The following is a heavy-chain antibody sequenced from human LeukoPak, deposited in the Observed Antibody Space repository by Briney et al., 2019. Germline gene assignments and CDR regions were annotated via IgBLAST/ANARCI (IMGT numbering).Heavy chain of an antibody. D-gene: IGHD3-10*01. Sequence: GGSLRLSCAASGFTFSSYWMSWVRQAPGKGLEWVANIKQDGSEKYYVDSVKDRFTISRDNAKNSLYLQMNSLRAEDTAVYYCARDEAGITMVRADAFDIWGQGTMVTVSS. V-gene: IGHV3-7*01. J-gene: IGHJ3*02. CDR3: ARDEAGITMVRADAFDI. CDR2: IKQDGSEK. CDR1: GFTFSSYW.